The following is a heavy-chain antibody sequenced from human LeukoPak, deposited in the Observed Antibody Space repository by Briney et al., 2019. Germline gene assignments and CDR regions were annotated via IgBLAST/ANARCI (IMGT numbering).Heavy chain of an antibody. CDR3: ARHGTISSESYFDY. CDR1: GGSVRSYY. J-gene: IGHJ4*02. V-gene: IGHV4-59*08. Sequence: SQTLSLTCSVSGGSVRSYYWSWIRQSPGKGLEWIGYIHNSGRTNYNPSLKSRVTGFVDTSKNQVSLRLSSVTAADTAVYYCARHGTISSESYFDYWGQGALVTVSS. CDR2: IHNSGRT. D-gene: IGHD1-14*01.